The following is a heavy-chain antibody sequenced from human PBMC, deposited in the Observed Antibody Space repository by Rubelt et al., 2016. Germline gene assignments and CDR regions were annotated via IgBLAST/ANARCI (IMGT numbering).Heavy chain of an antibody. CDR3: AREITPADLD. V-gene: IGHV3-30*04. J-gene: IGHJ4*02. CDR2: TSYDGSNK. D-gene: IGHD2-2*01. CDR1: GFTFSSYA. Sequence: QVQLVESGGGVVQPGRSLRLSCAASGFTFSSYAMHWVRPAPGKGLEWVAVTSYDGSNKYYADSLKGRFTVSRDNSQTSLYLQMNSLGAEETAVYYCAREITPADLDWGQGTLVTVSS.